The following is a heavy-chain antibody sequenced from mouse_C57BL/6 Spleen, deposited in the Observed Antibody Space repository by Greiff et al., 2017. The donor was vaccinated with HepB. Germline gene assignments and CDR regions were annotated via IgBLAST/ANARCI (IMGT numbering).Heavy chain of an antibody. CDR3: TYYSNYRCFDV. CDR2: IRLKSDNYAT. CDR1: GFTFSNYW. J-gene: IGHJ1*03. Sequence: EVMLVESGGGLVQPGGSMKLSCVASGFTFSNYWMNWVRQSPEKGLEWVAQIRLKSDNYATHYAESVKGRFTISRDDSKSSVYLQMNNLRAEDTGIYYCTYYSNYRCFDVWGTGTTVTVSS. D-gene: IGHD2-5*01. V-gene: IGHV6-3*01.